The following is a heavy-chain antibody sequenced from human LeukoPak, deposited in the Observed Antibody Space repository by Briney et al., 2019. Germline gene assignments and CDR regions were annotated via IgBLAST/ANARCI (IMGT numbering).Heavy chain of an antibody. D-gene: IGHD3-3*01. J-gene: IGHJ4*02. CDR1: GGSISSGDYY. CDR2: IYYSGST. Sequence: PSETLSLTCTVSGGSISSGDYYWSWIRQPPGKGLEWIGYIYYSGSTYYNPSLKSRVTISVDTSKNQFSLKLSSVTAADTAVYYCARGNYDFWSGYSQPGSPNYYFDYWGQGTLVTVSS. V-gene: IGHV4-30-4*08. CDR3: ARGNYDFWSGYSQPGSPNYYFDY.